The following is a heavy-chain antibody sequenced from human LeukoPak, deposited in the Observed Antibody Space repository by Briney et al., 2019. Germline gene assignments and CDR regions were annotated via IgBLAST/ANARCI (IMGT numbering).Heavy chain of an antibody. CDR1: GFSFSTYA. CDR3: SKPGWLTATIGGLSFDY. D-gene: IGHD1/OR15-1a*01. CDR2: LGTTGDAT. V-gene: IGHV3-23*01. J-gene: IGHJ4*02. Sequence: GGSLRLSCAASGFSFSTYAMGWVRQAPGKGLEWVSALGTTGDATYYADSVKGRFTISRDNSRNTLYLQMNSLSAADTAIYFCSKPGWLTATIGGLSFDYWGQGTLVTVSS.